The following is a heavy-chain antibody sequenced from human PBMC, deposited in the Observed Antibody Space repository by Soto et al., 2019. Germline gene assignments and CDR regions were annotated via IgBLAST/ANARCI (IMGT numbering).Heavy chain of an antibody. V-gene: IGHV4-4*07. Sequence: PSETLSLTCTVSGGSISSFYCSWIRQPAWKGLEWIGRIYSGGMNNYNPSLKSRVTMSVDTSKNQFSLRLSSVTAADTAMYYCARGSSRWDYGGQGTLV. CDR1: GGSISSFY. CDR3: ARGSSRWDY. CDR2: IYSGGMN. J-gene: IGHJ4*02. D-gene: IGHD6-13*01.